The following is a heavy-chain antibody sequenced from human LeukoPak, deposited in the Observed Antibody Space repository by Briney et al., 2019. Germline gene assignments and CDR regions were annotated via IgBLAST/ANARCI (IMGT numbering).Heavy chain of an antibody. D-gene: IGHD6-6*01. CDR1: GFTFSSHS. CDR2: ISGSGGST. Sequence: GGSLRLSCAACGFTFSSHSMNWARQAPGKGLEWVSPISGSGGSTYYADSVKGRFTISRDNSKNTLYLQMNSLRAEDTAVYYCAAREKWIAARPIDYWGQGTLVTVSS. V-gene: IGHV3-23*01. CDR3: AAREKWIAARPIDY. J-gene: IGHJ4*02.